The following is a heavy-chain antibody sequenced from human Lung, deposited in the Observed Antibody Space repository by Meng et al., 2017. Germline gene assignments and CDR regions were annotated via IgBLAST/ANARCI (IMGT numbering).Heavy chain of an antibody. D-gene: IGHD3-3*01. J-gene: IGHJ5*02. V-gene: IGHV4-4*02. CDR3: VRGGQDQAYYDCWSGPFDP. Sequence: GRLPASGLGLVKPSGTLSLPCAVFGGSISSRNWWSWVRQSPGKGLEWIGEIYHSGRTNYNPSLESRVTISLDKSQNHFSLKVKSVTAADTAVYYCVRGGQDQAYYDCWSGPFDPWGQGTLVTVSS. CDR2: IYHSGRT. CDR1: GGSISSRNW.